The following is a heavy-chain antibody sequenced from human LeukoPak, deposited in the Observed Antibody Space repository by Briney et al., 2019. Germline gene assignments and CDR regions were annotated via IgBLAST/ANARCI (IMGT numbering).Heavy chain of an antibody. D-gene: IGHD3-16*01. V-gene: IGHV3-15*01. CDR3: PPDDTWKQGWVTHLGDY. CDR1: GLTFSNAW. J-gene: IGHJ4*02. Sequence: GGSLRLSCAASGLTFSNAWMSWVRQAPGKGLEWVGRIKSKTDGGTTDYAAPVKGRFTISRDDSKNTLYLQMNSLKTEDTAVYYCPPDDTWKQGWVTHLGDYWGQGTLVTVSS. CDR2: IKSKTDGGTT.